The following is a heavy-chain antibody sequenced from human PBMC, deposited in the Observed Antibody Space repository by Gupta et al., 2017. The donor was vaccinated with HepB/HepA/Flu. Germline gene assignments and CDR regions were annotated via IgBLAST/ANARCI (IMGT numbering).Heavy chain of an antibody. CDR1: GYTFTGYY. J-gene: IGHJ6*03. D-gene: IGHD2-2*01. V-gene: IGHV1-2*02. CDR2: INPNSGGT. Sequence: QVQLVQSVAEVKKPGASVKVSCKASGYTFTGYYMHWVRQAPGQGLEWMGWINPNSGGTNYAQKFQGRVTMTRDTSISTADRELSRLRSDDTAVYYCARGGDCSSTSCYAEYYYYYMDVWGKGTTGTVAS. CDR3: ARGGDCSSTSCYAEYYYYYMDV.